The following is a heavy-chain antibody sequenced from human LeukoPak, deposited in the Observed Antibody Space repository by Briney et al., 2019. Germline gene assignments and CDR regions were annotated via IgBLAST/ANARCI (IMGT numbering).Heavy chain of an antibody. V-gene: IGHV3-74*01. Sequence: PGGSLRLSRVVSGFTFSSYWMHWVRQAPGKGLVWVSRINTDGSSTSYADSVKGRFTISRDNAKNTLYLQMNSLRAEDTAVYYCARGKWELRGWGQGTLVTVSS. D-gene: IGHD1-26*01. CDR2: INTDGSST. CDR3: ARGKWELRG. J-gene: IGHJ4*02. CDR1: GFTFSSYW.